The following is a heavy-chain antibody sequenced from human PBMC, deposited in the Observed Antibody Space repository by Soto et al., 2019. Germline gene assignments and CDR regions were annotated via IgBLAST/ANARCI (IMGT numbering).Heavy chain of an antibody. CDR2: ISAYNGNT. Sequence: ASVKVSCKASGYTFTGYYMHWVRQAPGQRLEWMGWISAYNGNTNYAQKLQGRVTMTTDTSTSTAYMELRSLRSNDTAVYYCARDGSGTLDSYYYGMDVWGQGTTVTVSS. CDR3: ARDGSGTLDSYYYGMDV. D-gene: IGHD3-10*01. V-gene: IGHV1-18*04. J-gene: IGHJ6*02. CDR1: GYTFTGYY.